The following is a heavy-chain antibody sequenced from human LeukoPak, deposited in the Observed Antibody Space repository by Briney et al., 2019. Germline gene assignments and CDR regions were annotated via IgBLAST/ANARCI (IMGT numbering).Heavy chain of an antibody. CDR3: AKDLRIAVPRGPDY. Sequence: QPGGSLRLSCAASGFTVSSNYMSWVRQVPGKGLEWVSVIYSGGSTYYADSVKGRFTISRDNSKNTLYFQINSLRAEDTAVYYCAKDLRIAVPRGPDYWGQGTLVTVSS. J-gene: IGHJ4*02. CDR1: GFTVSSNY. CDR2: IYSGGST. V-gene: IGHV3-53*01. D-gene: IGHD6-19*01.